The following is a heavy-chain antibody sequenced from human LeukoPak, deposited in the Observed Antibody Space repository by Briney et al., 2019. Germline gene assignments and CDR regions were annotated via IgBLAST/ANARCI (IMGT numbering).Heavy chain of an antibody. CDR2: ISGSGGST. CDR3: AKTGKWELHLFDY. V-gene: IGHV3-23*01. Sequence: GGSLRLSCAASGFTFSSYAMSWVRQAPGKGLEWVSAISGSGGSTYYADSVEGRFTISRDNSKNTLYLQMNSLRAEDTAVYYCAKTGKWELHLFDYWGQGTLVTVSS. CDR1: GFTFSSYA. D-gene: IGHD1-26*01. J-gene: IGHJ4*02.